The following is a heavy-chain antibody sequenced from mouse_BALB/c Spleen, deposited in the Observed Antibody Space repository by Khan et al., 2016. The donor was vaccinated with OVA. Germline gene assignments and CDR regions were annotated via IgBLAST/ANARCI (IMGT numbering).Heavy chain of an antibody. CDR1: GYSFTGYF. J-gene: IGHJ2*01. CDR2: INPHIGET. V-gene: IGHV1-20*02. CDR3: TRIYRSDFDY. Sequence: EVQGVESGPELVRPGASVRISCKASGYSFTGYFMNWVMQSHGKSLEWIGRINPHIGETFYNQRFKDKATLTVDESSSTAHMELRSLASEDSAVYDCTRIYRSDFDYWGQGTTLTVSS. D-gene: IGHD1-1*01.